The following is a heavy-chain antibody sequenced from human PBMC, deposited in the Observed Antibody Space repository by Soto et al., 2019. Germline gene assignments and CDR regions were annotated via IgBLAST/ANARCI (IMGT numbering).Heavy chain of an antibody. CDR2: ISSSGSTI. J-gene: IGHJ3*02. V-gene: IGHV3-11*01. Sequence: GGSLRLSCAASGFTFSDYYMSWIRQAPGKGLEWVSYISSSGSTIYYADSVKGRFTISRDNAKNSLYLQMNSLRAEDTAVYYCARASYDYIWGSYGAFDIWGQGTMVTVSS. CDR1: GFTFSDYY. D-gene: IGHD3-16*01. CDR3: ARASYDYIWGSYGAFDI.